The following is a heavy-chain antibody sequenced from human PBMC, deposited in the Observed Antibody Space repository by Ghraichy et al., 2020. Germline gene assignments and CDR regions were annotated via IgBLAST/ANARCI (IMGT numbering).Heavy chain of an antibody. D-gene: IGHD5-18*01. CDR3: ARMWTQLSYFDY. V-gene: IGHV1-46*01. CDR2: INPSGGTT. J-gene: IGHJ4*02. CDR1: GYTFTTYY. Sequence: ASVKVSCKAYGYTFTTYYMNWVRQAPGQGLEWMGIINPSGGTTSYAQKFQGRVTMTRDTSTSTVYMELSSLRSEDTAVYYCARMWTQLSYFDYWGQGTLVTVSS.